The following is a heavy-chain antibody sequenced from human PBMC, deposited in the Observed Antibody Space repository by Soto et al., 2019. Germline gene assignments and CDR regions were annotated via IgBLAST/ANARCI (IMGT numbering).Heavy chain of an antibody. V-gene: IGHV1-3*01. D-gene: IGHD3-22*01. CDR1: GYIFSTYT. Sequence: GASVKVSCKASGYIFSTYTMHWVRQAPVQRLEWMGWINAANGNTKYSQNFQGRVTISRDTSASTAYLELSSLRSEDTAVYYCARVTFETSGYADYWGQGTLVTVS. J-gene: IGHJ1*01. CDR3: ARVTFETSGYADY. CDR2: INAANGNT.